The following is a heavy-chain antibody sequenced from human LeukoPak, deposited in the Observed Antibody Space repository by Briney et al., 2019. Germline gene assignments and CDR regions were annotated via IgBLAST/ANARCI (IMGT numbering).Heavy chain of an antibody. J-gene: IGHJ5*02. Sequence: ASVKVSCKASGYTFTGYYMHWVRQAPGQGLEWMGWINPNSGGTNYAQKFQGRVTMTRGTSISTAYMELRSLRSDDTAVYYCARDTVGARGHWFDPWGQGTLVTVSS. D-gene: IGHD1-26*01. V-gene: IGHV1-2*02. CDR1: GYTFTGYY. CDR2: INPNSGGT. CDR3: ARDTVGARGHWFDP.